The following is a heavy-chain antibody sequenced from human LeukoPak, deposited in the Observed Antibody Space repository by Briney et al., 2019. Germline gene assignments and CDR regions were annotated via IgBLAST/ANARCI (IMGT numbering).Heavy chain of an antibody. CDR3: ARIGGHNYDLDY. D-gene: IGHD5-24*01. CDR1: GGSFRHFY. J-gene: IGHJ4*01. V-gene: IGHV4-34*01. CDR2: FTESGST. Sequence: PSETLSLTCAVYGGSFRHFYWSWVRQPPGKGLEWIGEFTESGSTNYNPSLKSRVTISADTSKNQFSLKLRSVTAADTAVYYCARIGGHNYDLDYWGHGTLVTVSS.